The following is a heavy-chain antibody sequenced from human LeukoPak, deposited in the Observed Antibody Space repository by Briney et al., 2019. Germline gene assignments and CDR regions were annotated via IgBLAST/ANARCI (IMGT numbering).Heavy chain of an antibody. Sequence: PSESLSLTCNVSGGSVSDYYWSWIRQPPGKGLEWIGYIYYSGSTHYNPSLKSRVTISVATSKNQLFLKMRSVTAADTAVYYRASGNIYGFDYWGQGTPVTVSS. J-gene: IGHJ4*02. CDR2: IYYSGST. CDR1: GGSVSDYY. CDR3: ASGNIYGFDY. V-gene: IGHV4-59*08. D-gene: IGHD3-10*01.